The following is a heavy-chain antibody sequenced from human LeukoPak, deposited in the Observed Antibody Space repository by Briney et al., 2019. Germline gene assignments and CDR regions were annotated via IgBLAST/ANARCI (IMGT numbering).Heavy chain of an antibody. CDR1: GFSFSRHW. J-gene: IGHJ4*02. CDR3: AREEAAAADY. Sequence: GGSLRLSCSASGFSFSRHWMQRVRQSPGKGLMWVSRISGDGSITGYADSVKGRFTISRDNAKNTLFLQMNSLRLEDTAVYYCAREEAAAADYWGQGTLVTVSS. CDR2: ISGDGSIT. V-gene: IGHV3-74*01. D-gene: IGHD6-13*01.